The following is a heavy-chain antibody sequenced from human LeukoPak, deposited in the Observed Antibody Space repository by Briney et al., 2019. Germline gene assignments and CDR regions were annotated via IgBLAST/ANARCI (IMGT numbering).Heavy chain of an antibody. V-gene: IGHV1-8*01. CDR3: ARGLGPPPDY. J-gene: IGHJ4*02. CDR1: GYTFTSYD. D-gene: IGHD7-27*01. Sequence: GASVKVSCKASGYTFTSYDINWVRQATGQGLEWMGWMNHNSGNTGYAQKFQGRITMNSTNYISTAYMELSSLRSEATAVYYCARGLGPPPDYWGQGTLVTVSS. CDR2: MNHNSGNT.